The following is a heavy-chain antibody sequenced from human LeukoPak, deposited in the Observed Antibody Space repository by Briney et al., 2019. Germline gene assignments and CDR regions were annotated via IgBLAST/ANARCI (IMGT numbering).Heavy chain of an antibody. V-gene: IGHV3-20*04. J-gene: IGHJ3*02. CDR1: GFTFDDYG. CDR2: INWNGGST. D-gene: IGHD2-15*01. CDR3: ARDPCSGGSCPHDAFDI. Sequence: GGSLRLSCAASGFTFDDYGMSWVRQAPGKGLEWVSGINWNGGSTGYADSVKGRFTISRDNAKNSLYLQMNSLRAEDTALYYCARDPCSGGSCPHDAFDIWGQGTMVTVSS.